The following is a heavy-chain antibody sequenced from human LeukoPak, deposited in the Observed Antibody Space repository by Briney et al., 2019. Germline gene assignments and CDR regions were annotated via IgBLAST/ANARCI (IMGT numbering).Heavy chain of an antibody. Sequence: GGSLRLSCAASGFDFTTQSMNWVRQAPGKGLEWLSYISRSSSSIYYTDSVKGRFTISRDNSKNTLYLQMNSLRAEDTAVYYCARDRGYGGNFDLYAFDIWGQGTMVTVSS. J-gene: IGHJ3*02. CDR1: GFDFTTQS. CDR2: ISRSSSSI. CDR3: ARDRGYGGNFDLYAFDI. V-gene: IGHV3-48*01. D-gene: IGHD4-23*01.